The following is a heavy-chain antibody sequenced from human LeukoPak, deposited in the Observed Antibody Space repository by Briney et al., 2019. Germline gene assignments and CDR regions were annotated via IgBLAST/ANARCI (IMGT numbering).Heavy chain of an antibody. CDR2: IYPGDSDT. Sequence: HGESLKISCQGSGYSFTNYWIGWVRQMPGKGLEWMGIIYPGDSDTRYSPSFQGQVTISADRSINTAYLQWSSLKASDTAMYYCARQDTAMVYSDYWGQGTLVSVSS. J-gene: IGHJ4*02. CDR1: GYSFTNYW. CDR3: ARQDTAMVYSDY. D-gene: IGHD5-18*01. V-gene: IGHV5-51*01.